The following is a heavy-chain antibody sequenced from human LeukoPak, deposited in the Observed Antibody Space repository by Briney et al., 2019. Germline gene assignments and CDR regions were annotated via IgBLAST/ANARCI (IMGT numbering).Heavy chain of an antibody. CDR1: GGSISSYY. CDR2: IHYSGSS. D-gene: IGHD5-18*01. V-gene: IGHV4-59*12. CDR3: ARDRPDVDTAMRRDAFDI. J-gene: IGHJ3*02. Sequence: PSETLSLTFTVSGGSISSYYWSWIRQPPGKGLEWIGYIHYSGSSNYNPSLKSRVTISVDTSKNQFSLKLSSVTAADTAVYYCARDRPDVDTAMRRDAFDIWGQGTMVTVSS.